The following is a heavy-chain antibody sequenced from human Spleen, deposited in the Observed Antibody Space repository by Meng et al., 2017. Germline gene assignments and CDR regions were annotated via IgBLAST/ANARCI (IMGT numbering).Heavy chain of an antibody. CDR1: GFTFDTYA. V-gene: IGHV3-23*01. D-gene: IGHD3-22*01. CDR2: VSGNGDIT. CDR3: ARKYYTDGTGYYSFDY. Sequence: GESLKISCAASGFTFDTYAMSWVRQTPGKGLEWVSGVSGNGDITSYADSVKGRFTISRDNSKDTLYLQLNSLRAEDTDVYYCARKYYTDGTGYYSFDYWGQGSLVTVSS. J-gene: IGHJ4*02.